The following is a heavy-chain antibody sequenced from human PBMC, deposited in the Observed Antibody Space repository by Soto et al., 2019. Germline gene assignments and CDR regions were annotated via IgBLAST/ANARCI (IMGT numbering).Heavy chain of an antibody. CDR3: AKVIRADSTSSNFYYYSGLDV. Sequence: QVQLVESGGGVVQPGRSLRLSCAASGFTFRTYGMHWVRQAPGKGLEWLAVISDTGINKYYADSVKGGFTISRDNSRDTLFLQMNSLRGEDTAIYYCAKVIRADSTSSNFYYYSGLDVWGQGTTVTVSS. J-gene: IGHJ6*02. V-gene: IGHV3-30*18. CDR1: GFTFRTYG. D-gene: IGHD6-6*01. CDR2: ISDTGINK.